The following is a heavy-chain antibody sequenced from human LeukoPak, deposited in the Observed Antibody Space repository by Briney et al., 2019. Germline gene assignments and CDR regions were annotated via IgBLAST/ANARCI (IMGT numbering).Heavy chain of an antibody. CDR2: IRYIGTT. Sequence: PSETLSLTCNVSGGSISGSRRYWGWVRQPPGGGLEWIGRIRYIGTTYYNPSLQRRLTISVDNSQNQFSLKLKSVTAADTSMYYCTRQLSWAADTGDSWGQGTMVSFSS. D-gene: IGHD6-13*01. J-gene: IGHJ5*01. CDR3: TRQLSWAADTGDS. V-gene: IGHV4-39*01. CDR1: GGSISGSRRY.